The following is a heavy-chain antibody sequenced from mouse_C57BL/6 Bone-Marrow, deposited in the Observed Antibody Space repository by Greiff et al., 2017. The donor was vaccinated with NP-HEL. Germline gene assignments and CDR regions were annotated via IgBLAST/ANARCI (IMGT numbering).Heavy chain of an antibody. J-gene: IGHJ1*03. CDR2: IYPGDGDT. CDR3: ARSPRHYYGSSYGDWYFDV. D-gene: IGHD1-1*01. V-gene: IGHV1-80*01. Sequence: QVQLQQSGAELVKPGASVKISCKASGYAFSSYWMNWVKQRPGKGLEWIGQIYPGDGDTNYNGKFKGKATLTADKSSSTAYMQLSSLTSEDSAVYFCARSPRHYYGSSYGDWYFDVWGTGTTVTVSS. CDR1: GYAFSSYW.